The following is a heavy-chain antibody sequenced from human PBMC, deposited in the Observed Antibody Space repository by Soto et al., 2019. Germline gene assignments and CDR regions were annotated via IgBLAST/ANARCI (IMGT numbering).Heavy chain of an antibody. V-gene: IGHV1-46*01. CDR3: ARDVGDYYDSSGYYVLGAVDY. J-gene: IGHJ4*02. Sequence: QVQLVQSGAEVKKPGASVKVSCKASGYTFTSYYMHWVRQAPGQGLEWMGIINPSGGSTSYAQKFQGRVTMTRDTSTSTVYMELSSLRSEDTAAYYCARDVGDYYDSSGYYVLGAVDYWGQGTLVTVSS. CDR1: GYTFTSYY. D-gene: IGHD3-22*01. CDR2: INPSGGST.